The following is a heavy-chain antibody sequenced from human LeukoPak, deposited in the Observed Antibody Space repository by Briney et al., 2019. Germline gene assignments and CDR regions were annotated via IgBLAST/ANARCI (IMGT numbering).Heavy chain of an antibody. Sequence: GGSLRLSCAASGFTFSSYYMSWVRQAPGKGLEWVGNIKQDGSERNYVDSVKGRFTISRDNAKNSVYLQMNSLRSDDTAVYYCARQTGRVAVLDWGQGTLVTVSS. CDR2: IKQDGSER. CDR3: ARQTGRVAVLD. D-gene: IGHD6-19*01. J-gene: IGHJ4*02. V-gene: IGHV3-7*01. CDR1: GFTFSSYY.